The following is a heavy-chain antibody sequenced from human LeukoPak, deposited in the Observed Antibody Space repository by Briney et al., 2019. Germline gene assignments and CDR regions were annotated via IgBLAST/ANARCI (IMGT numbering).Heavy chain of an antibody. Sequence: ASVKVSCKASGYTFTSYDINWVRQATGQGLEWMGWMNPNSGNTGYAQKFQGRVTMTRNTSISTAYMELNSLTSEDTAVYYCATHSPEWRYSGYYNYYYIDVWGKGTTVIVSS. D-gene: IGHD5-12*01. J-gene: IGHJ6*03. CDR1: GYTFTSYD. CDR3: ATHSPEWRYSGYYNYYYIDV. V-gene: IGHV1-8*01. CDR2: MNPNSGNT.